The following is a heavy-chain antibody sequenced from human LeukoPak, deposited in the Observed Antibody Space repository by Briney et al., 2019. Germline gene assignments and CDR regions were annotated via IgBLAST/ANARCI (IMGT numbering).Heavy chain of an antibody. Sequence: GASVKVSCKTSGFTFTGYYIHWVRQAPGQRFEWLGWINPSTGGTDYAQNFQGRVTMTRDTSLSTAYMELSSLRSDDTAVYYCARGSRIVGAREAFAVWGQGTMVTVSS. J-gene: IGHJ3*01. CDR3: ARGSRIVGAREAFAV. CDR1: GFTFTGYY. D-gene: IGHD1-26*01. V-gene: IGHV1-2*02. CDR2: INPSTGGT.